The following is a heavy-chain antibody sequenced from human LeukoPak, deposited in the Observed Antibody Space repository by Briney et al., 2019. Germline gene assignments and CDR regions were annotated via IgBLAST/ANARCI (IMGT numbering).Heavy chain of an antibody. CDR1: GFTFSSYG. CDR3: ARELGSYYFDY. J-gene: IGHJ4*02. V-gene: IGHV3-30*03. Sequence: GGSLRLSCAASGFTFSSYGMQWVRQAPGKGLEWVAVISYEGSTSYYADSVKGRFTISRDNSKNTLYLQMNSLRAEDTAVYYCARELGSYYFDYWGQGTLVTVSS. CDR2: ISYEGSTS.